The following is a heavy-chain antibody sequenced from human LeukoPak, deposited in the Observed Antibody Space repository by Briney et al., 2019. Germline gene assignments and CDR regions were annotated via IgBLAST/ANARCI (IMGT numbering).Heavy chain of an antibody. J-gene: IGHJ4*02. CDR1: GYTFNSYG. CDR3: AREVWSGYYIDY. Sequence: GASVKASCKASGYTFNSYGISWVRQAPGQGLEWMGWVSPYTGSTRYAQSLQGRVTMTTDTSTGTAYMELRSLTSDDTAVYYCAREVWSGYYIDYWGQGTLVTVSS. CDR2: VSPYTGST. D-gene: IGHD3-3*01. V-gene: IGHV1-18*01.